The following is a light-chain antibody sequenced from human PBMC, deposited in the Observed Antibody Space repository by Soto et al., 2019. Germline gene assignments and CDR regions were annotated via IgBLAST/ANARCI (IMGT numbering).Light chain of an antibody. Sequence: SYELTQPPSVSVAPGKTARITCGGNNIGSKSVHWYQQKPGQAPVLVIYYDSDRPSGIPERFSGSNSGNTATLTISRVEAGDEADHYCQVWDSSSDPLVVFGGGTKLTVL. V-gene: IGLV3-21*04. CDR2: YDS. J-gene: IGLJ2*01. CDR3: QVWDSSSDPLVV. CDR1: NIGSKS.